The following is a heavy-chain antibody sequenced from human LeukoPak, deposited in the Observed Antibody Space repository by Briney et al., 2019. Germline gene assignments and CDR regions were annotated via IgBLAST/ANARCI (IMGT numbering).Heavy chain of an antibody. CDR1: GGSFSGYY. CDR2: INHSGST. J-gene: IGHJ4*02. V-gene: IGHV4-34*01. Sequence: SETLSLTCAVYGGSFSGYYWSWIRQPPGKGLEWIGEINHSGSTNYNPSLKSRVTISVDTSKHQFSLKLSSVTAADTAVYYCARGTPVPAAILGDYFDYWGQGTLVTVSS. D-gene: IGHD2-2*01. CDR3: ARGTPVPAAILGDYFDY.